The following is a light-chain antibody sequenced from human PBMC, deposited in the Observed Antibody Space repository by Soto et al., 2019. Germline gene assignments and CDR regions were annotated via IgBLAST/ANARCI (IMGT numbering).Light chain of an antibody. V-gene: IGLV1-47*01. Sequence: QSVLTQPPSASGTPGQRVTLSCSGGSSNIGSNYVYWYQHLPGTAPKLLIYGSDQRPSGVPDRFSGSNSGTSASLAISGLRSDDEADYFCAAWDDRLSAVVFGGGTKVTVL. CDR1: SSNIGSNY. CDR2: GSD. J-gene: IGLJ2*01. CDR3: AAWDDRLSAVV.